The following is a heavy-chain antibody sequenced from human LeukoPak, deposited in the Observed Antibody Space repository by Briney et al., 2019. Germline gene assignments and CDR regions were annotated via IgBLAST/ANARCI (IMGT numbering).Heavy chain of an antibody. Sequence: SETLSLTCAVYGGSFSGYYWSWIRQPPGKGLEWIGEINHSGSTNYNPSLKSRVTISVDKSKNQFSLKLSSVTAADTAVYYCARGPVLGYSYGFYFDYWGQGTLVTVSS. J-gene: IGHJ4*02. CDR2: INHSGST. D-gene: IGHD5-18*01. V-gene: IGHV4-34*01. CDR3: ARGPVLGYSYGFYFDY. CDR1: GGSFSGYY.